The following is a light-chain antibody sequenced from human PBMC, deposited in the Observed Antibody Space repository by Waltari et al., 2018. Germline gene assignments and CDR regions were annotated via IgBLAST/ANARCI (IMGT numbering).Light chain of an antibody. CDR1: SSNIGAGYA. V-gene: IGLV1-40*01. Sequence: QSVLTQPPSVSGAPGQEVTIPCTGSSSNIGAGYAVHWYQQLPETAPKLLIYNTFDRPSGVPDRFSASKSDTSASLAITGLQADDEAHYYCQSYDSSLSGSVFGGGTKLTVL. CDR3: QSYDSSLSGSV. J-gene: IGLJ3*02. CDR2: NTF.